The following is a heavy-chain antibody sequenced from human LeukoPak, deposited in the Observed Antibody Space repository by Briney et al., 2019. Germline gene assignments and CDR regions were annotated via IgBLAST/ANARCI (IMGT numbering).Heavy chain of an antibody. D-gene: IGHD1-26*01. CDR2: IYYSGST. Sequence: PSETLSLTCTVSGDSISNYYWTWLRQPPGKGLEWIGYIYYSGSTNYNPSLKSRVTISVDTSKNQFSLKLSSVTAADTAMYYCAKIRFPTSGNYLDYWGQGTLVTVSS. J-gene: IGHJ4*02. V-gene: IGHV4-59*01. CDR3: AKIRFPTSGNYLDY. CDR1: GDSISNYY.